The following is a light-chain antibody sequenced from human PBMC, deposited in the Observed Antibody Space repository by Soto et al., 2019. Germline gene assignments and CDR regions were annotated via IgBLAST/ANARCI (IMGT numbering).Light chain of an antibody. CDR1: QSISSW. Sequence: DIQLTQSHYTLCASVGERVTITCRASQSISSWLAWYQQKPGKAPKLLIYKASSLESGVPSRFSGSGSGTEFTLTISSLQPDDFATYYCQQYNSYWTFGQGTKVDIK. J-gene: IGKJ1*01. CDR3: QQYNSYWT. V-gene: IGKV1-5*03. CDR2: KAS.